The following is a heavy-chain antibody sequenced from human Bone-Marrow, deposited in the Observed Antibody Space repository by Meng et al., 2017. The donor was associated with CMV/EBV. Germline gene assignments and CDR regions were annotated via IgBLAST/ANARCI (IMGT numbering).Heavy chain of an antibody. D-gene: IGHD3-10*01. J-gene: IGHJ4*02. Sequence: GGSLRLSCAAPGFTFDDYAMVWVRQVPGKGLEWLSLITWEGDSTYYADSVKGRFSISRDNNKNFLYLQMNSLRSDDTALYYCAKGASHYRLGTYYNEYFDHWGQGTLVTVSS. CDR1: GFTFDDYA. CDR2: ITWEGDST. CDR3: AKGASHYRLGTYYNEYFDH. V-gene: IGHV3-43D*03.